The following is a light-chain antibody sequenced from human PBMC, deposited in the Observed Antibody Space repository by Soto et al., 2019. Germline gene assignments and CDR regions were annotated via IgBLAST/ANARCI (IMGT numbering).Light chain of an antibody. J-gene: IGKJ4*01. CDR3: QQYNNWPPLT. V-gene: IGKV3-15*01. CDR2: SAS. CDR1: HSISNN. Sequence: EIVLTQSPATVSLSPGERATLSCRASHSISNNLAWYQQKPGQAPRLVIYSASIRATGIPARFSGSESGTEFTLTISSLQSEDFAVYYCQQYNNWPPLTFGGGTNVDIK.